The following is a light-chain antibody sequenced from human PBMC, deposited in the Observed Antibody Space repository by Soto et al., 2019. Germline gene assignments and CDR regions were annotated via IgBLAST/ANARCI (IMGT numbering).Light chain of an antibody. J-gene: IGKJ4*01. CDR1: QDISNY. Sequence: DITMTLSPSSLSTCVRDRVTIPCQASQDISNYLNWYQQKPGKAPKLLIYDASNLETGIPSRFSGSGSGTDFTFTISSLQPEDIATYYCLQYDNLLLTFGGGTKVDIK. CDR3: LQYDNLLLT. CDR2: DAS. V-gene: IGKV1-33*01.